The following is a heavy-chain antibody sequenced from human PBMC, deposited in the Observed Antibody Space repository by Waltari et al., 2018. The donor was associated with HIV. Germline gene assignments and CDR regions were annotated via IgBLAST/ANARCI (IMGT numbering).Heavy chain of an antibody. V-gene: IGHV3-9*01. Sequence: EVQLVESGGGLVQPGRSLRLSCAASGLTFDDYAMHWVRQAPGKGLEWVSGITWNSGNIAYADSVKGRFIISRDNAKNTLYLQMNSLRVEDTAFYYCARDIGSSGSWGQGTLVTVSS. J-gene: IGHJ4*02. CDR2: ITWNSGNI. CDR3: ARDIGSSGS. CDR1: GLTFDDYA. D-gene: IGHD6-19*01.